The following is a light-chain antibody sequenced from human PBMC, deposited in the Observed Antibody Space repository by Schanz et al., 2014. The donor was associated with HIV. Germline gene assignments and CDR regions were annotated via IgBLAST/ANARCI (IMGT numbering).Light chain of an antibody. V-gene: IGKV1-9*01. CDR1: QGISNS. CDR2: AAS. J-gene: IGKJ4*01. CDR3: QVLNSYPFT. Sequence: IQLTQSPSSLSASVRDRVTITCRASQGISNSLAWYQQKPGKGPKLLIYAASTLQTGVPSRFSGSGFGTDFTLTISNLQPEDFATYYCQVLNSYPFTFGGGTKVEIK.